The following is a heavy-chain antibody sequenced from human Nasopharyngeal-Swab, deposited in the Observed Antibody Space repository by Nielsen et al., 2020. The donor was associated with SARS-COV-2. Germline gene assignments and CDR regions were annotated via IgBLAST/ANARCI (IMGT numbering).Heavy chain of an antibody. CDR3: AKTTGPFVVVVAATGDY. Sequence: GESLEISWAASGFTFSSYAMSWVREAPGKGLEWVSAISGSGGSTYYADSVKGRFTISRDNSKNTLYLQMNSLRAEDTAVYYCAKTTGPFVVVVAATGDYWGQGTLVTVSS. CDR1: GFTFSSYA. V-gene: IGHV3-23*01. CDR2: ISGSGGST. J-gene: IGHJ4*02. D-gene: IGHD2-15*01.